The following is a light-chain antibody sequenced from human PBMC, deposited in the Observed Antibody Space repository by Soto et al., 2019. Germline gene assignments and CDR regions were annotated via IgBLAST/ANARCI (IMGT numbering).Light chain of an antibody. CDR1: QSISSW. V-gene: IGKV1-5*03. Sequence: DIQMTQSPSTLSASVGDRVTITCRASQSISSWLAWYQRKPGKAPKLLIYKASNLESGVPSRFSGSGSGTEFTLTISRLEPEDFAVYYCQQYSGSLPYTFGQGTKVDIK. J-gene: IGKJ2*01. CDR2: KAS. CDR3: QQYSGSLPYT.